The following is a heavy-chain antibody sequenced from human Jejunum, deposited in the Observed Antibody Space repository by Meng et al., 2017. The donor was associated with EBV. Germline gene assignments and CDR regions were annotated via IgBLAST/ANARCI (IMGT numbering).Heavy chain of an antibody. CDR3: ATGQGESRYYFDS. J-gene: IGHJ4*02. Sequence: VAGGILVKSGKYLRTSCDDSGVNRRTYWKHWLRQASGKGLVWVSAISSDGRSITYADCVKGRFTISRDNAKNTLYLKMNSLRVEDTAVYYCATGQGESRYYFDSWSQGTLVTVSS. D-gene: IGHD3-10*01. V-gene: IGHV3-74*01. CDR1: GVNRRTYW. CDR2: ISSDGRSI.